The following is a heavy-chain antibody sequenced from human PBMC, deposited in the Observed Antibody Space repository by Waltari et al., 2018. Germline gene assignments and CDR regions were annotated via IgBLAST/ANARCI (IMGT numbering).Heavy chain of an antibody. CDR1: GGSISSRNYY. CDR2: IYYSGST. CDR3: ARLLYDRSGYYYFDY. J-gene: IGHJ4*02. D-gene: IGHD3-22*01. V-gene: IGHV4-39*01. Sequence: QLQLQESGPGLLKPSETLSLTCTVSGGSISSRNYYWGWIRQSPEKGLEWMGSIYYSGSTYNNPSLKSRVTMSVDTSKNQFSLKLNSVTAADTALYYCARLLYDRSGYYYFDYWGQGTLVTVSS.